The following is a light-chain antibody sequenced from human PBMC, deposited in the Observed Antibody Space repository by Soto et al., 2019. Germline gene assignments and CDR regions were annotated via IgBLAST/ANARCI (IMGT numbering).Light chain of an antibody. V-gene: IGKV3-11*01. CDR3: QHRSNWPQT. Sequence: EIVLTQSPATLSLSPGERATLSCRASQSVSSFLAWYQQKPGQAPRLLIYDASNRATGIPARFSGSGSGTDFTLTISSLEPEDFAVYYCQHRSNWPQTFGQGTKLEIK. CDR2: DAS. J-gene: IGKJ2*01. CDR1: QSVSSF.